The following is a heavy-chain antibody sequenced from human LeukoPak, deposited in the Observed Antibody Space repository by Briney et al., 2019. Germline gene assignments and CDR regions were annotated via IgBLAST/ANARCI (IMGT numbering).Heavy chain of an antibody. CDR2: ISSSMISI. Sequence: SGGCLRLSCASSVFTFSRYYMNWVRQAPWKGLEWFFFISSSMISIHYADSVQGRFTISRDNARNILYLQTNSLRAEDTAVYYCARVYDVLTGGFDHWGQGALVTVSS. CDR1: VFTFSRYY. D-gene: IGHD3-9*01. J-gene: IGHJ4*02. CDR3: ARVYDVLTGGFDH. V-gene: IGHV3-21*01.